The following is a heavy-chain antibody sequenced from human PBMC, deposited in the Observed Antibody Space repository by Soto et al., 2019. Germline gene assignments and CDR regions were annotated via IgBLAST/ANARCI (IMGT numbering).Heavy chain of an antibody. V-gene: IGHV3-30*03. CDR1: GFSFSNFG. CDR2: ISHDGTKR. J-gene: IGHJ3*01. Sequence: QVQLVESGGGVVQPGRSLRLSCVGSGFSFSNFGIHWVRQAPGKGLEWMAVISHDGTKRFYGDSVKDRFTLSRDNSRNTVFLQLTSRRVADTGVYYCGRDDDLGGDALDFWGQGTRVTVSA. CDR3: GRDDDLGGDALDF. D-gene: IGHD3-10*01.